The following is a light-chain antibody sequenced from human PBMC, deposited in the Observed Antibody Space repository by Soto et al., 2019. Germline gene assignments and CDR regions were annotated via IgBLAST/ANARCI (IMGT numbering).Light chain of an antibody. J-gene: IGLJ2*01. CDR1: SSNIGNNY. Sequence: QSVLTQPPSVSAAPGQKVTISCSGSSSNIGNNYVSWYQQLPETAPKLLIYDNNKGPSGIPDRFSGSKSGTSATLGITGLQTGDEADYYCGTWDSSLSAVVFGGGTKLTVL. CDR2: DNN. CDR3: GTWDSSLSAVV. V-gene: IGLV1-51*01.